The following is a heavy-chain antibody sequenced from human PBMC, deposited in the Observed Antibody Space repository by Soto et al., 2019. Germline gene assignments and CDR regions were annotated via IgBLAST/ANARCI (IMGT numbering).Heavy chain of an antibody. CDR2: IYTAGGT. D-gene: IGHD2-2*01. Sequence: EVQLVETGGGLIQPGGSLRLSCAASGFTVSNTYMTWVRQPPGKGLECVSVIYTAGGTNYADSVKGRFIISRDNSKNTLYLQMNSLRAEDTAAYYCPRALPVAKSGFDPWGQGTLVTASS. V-gene: IGHV3-53*02. CDR3: PRALPVAKSGFDP. J-gene: IGHJ5*02. CDR1: GFTVSNTY.